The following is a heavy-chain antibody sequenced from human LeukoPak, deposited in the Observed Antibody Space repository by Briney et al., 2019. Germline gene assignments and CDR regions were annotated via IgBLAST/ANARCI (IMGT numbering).Heavy chain of an antibody. Sequence: SETLSLTCAVYGGSFSGYYWSWIPQPPGKGLEWIGEINHSGSTNYNPSLKSRVTISVDTSKNQFSLKLSSVTAADTAVYYCARGRSSSSTSCYAHWGQGTMVTVSS. CDR3: ARGRSSSSTSCYAH. J-gene: IGHJ3*01. D-gene: IGHD2-2*01. CDR1: GGSFSGYY. CDR2: INHSGST. V-gene: IGHV4-34*01.